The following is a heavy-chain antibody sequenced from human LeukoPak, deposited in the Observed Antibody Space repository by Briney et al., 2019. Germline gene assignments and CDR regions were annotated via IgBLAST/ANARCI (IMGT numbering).Heavy chain of an antibody. CDR2: IYYSGGT. D-gene: IGHD4-17*01. Sequence: SEPLSLTCTVSRDSITSSYWRCLRRPPGRAREWIGYIYYSGGTNYNPSLKSRVTISVDTSKNRFSLKLRSVRAADTAVYYCARAGTNDYGDLAGWFDPWGQGTLVIVSS. V-gene: IGHV4-59*01. J-gene: IGHJ5*02. CDR1: RDSITSSY. CDR3: ARAGTNDYGDLAGWFDP.